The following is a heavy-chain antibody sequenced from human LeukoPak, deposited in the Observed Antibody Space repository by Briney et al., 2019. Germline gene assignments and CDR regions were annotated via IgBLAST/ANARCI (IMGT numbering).Heavy chain of an antibody. J-gene: IGHJ6*04. CDR3: ARDHLLRGPSDMDV. D-gene: IGHD3-10*01. Sequence: ASVKVSCKASGYTFTRYGINWVRQAPGQGPEWMGWLSTYDGNTNYTQKFQGRVTMTKDTSTSRDYLELSSLTSDDTAVYYCARDHLLRGPSDMDVWGKGTTVTVSS. V-gene: IGHV1-18*04. CDR2: LSTYDGNT. CDR1: GYTFTRYG.